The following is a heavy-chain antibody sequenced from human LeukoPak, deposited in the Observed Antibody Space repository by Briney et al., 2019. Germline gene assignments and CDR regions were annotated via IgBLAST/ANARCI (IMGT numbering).Heavy chain of an antibody. D-gene: IGHD5-12*01. J-gene: IGHJ4*02. CDR3: ARGGSGYDSDGLDY. CDR1: GFTFSSYG. CDR2: ISSSSSII. V-gene: IGHV3-48*01. Sequence: PGGSLRLSCAGSGFTFSSYGMNWVRQAPGKGLEWVSYISSSSSIIYYAESLKGRFTISRDNAENSLYLQVNSLRAEDTAVYYCARGGSGYDSDGLDYWGQGTLVTVSS.